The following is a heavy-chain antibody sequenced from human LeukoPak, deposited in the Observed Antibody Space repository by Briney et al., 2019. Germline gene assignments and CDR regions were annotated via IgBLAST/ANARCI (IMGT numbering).Heavy chain of an antibody. D-gene: IGHD2-21*02. CDR2: ISNSGTT. CDR3: ARDVVVTSSPDAFDI. V-gene: IGHV4-31*11. CDR1: GDSATSGGYF. Sequence: SETLSLTCAVSGDSATSGGYFWTWIRQLPGKGLEWIGSISNSGTTSYNPSLKSRVSISLDTSTNHFSLRLGSVTAADTAVYYCARDVVVTSSPDAFDIWGQGTMVIVSS. J-gene: IGHJ3*02.